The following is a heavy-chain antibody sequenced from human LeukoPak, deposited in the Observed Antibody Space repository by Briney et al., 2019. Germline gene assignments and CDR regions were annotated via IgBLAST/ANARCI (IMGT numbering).Heavy chain of an antibody. CDR1: GGSFSGYY. Sequence: SETLSLTCAVYGGSFSGYYWSWIRQPPGKGLEWIGEINHSGSTNYNPTLKSRVTISVDTSKNQFSLKLSSVTAADTAVYYCARENHHYGSGSYYNARAFDIWGQGTMVTVSS. CDR3: ARENHHYGSGSYYNARAFDI. J-gene: IGHJ3*02. CDR2: INHSGST. V-gene: IGHV4-34*01. D-gene: IGHD3-10*01.